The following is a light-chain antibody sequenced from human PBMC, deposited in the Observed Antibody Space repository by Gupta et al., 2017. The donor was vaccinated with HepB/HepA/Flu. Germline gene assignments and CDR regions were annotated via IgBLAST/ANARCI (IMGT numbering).Light chain of an antibody. J-gene: IGLJ2*01. CDR2: DVS. CDR1: SSDIGAYNY. Sequence: QSALTQPASVSGSPGQSITISCTGTSSDIGAYNYVSWYQLHPGKAPKLRIYDVSDRPSGGSNRFSGSKSGNTASLTISGLQAEDDADDYCSSSTTSTILVFGGGTKLTVL. V-gene: IGLV2-14*03. CDR3: SSSTTSTILV.